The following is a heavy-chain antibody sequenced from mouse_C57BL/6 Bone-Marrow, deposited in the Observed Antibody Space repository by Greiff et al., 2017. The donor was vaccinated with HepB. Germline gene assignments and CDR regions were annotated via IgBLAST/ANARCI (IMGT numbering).Heavy chain of an antibody. CDR1: GYTFTSYW. CDR3: ARERGAAVGVDY. D-gene: IGHD1-1*01. J-gene: IGHJ2*01. Sequence: QVQLQQPGAELVKPGASVKLSCKASGYTFTSYWMHWVKQRPGQGLEWIGMIHPNSGSTNYNEKFKSKATLTVDKSSSTAYMQLSSLTSEDSAVYYGARERGAAVGVDYWGQGTTLTVSS. V-gene: IGHV1-64*01. CDR2: IHPNSGST.